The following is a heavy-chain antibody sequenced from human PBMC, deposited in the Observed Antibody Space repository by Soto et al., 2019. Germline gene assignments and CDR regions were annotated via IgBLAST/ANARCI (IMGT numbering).Heavy chain of an antibody. CDR2: SSADNGDI. V-gene: IGHV1-3*02. D-gene: IGHD2-2*01. Sequence: SVKVSCKASGYAFINYAVHWVRQAPGQRLEWLGWSSADNGDIKYSQEFQGRVAITRDPSANTVYMELSNLKSEDMAIYYCARGSGRTSWIFDYWGQGTPVTVSS. CDR3: ARGSGRTSWIFDY. CDR1: GYAFINYA. J-gene: IGHJ4*02.